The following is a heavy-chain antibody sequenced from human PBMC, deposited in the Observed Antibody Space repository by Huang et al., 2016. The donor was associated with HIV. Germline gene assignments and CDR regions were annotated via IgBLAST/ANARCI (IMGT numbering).Heavy chain of an antibody. Sequence: GESLKISCKGSGYTFNGYWIGWVRQMPGKGLEWMGIIYPGDSDTTYGPSFQGQVTISADKTISTAYLQWSGLKASDTAMYYCARQGVGDFVVEPTGLGAFDIWGQGTMVTVSS. CDR3: ARQGVGDFVVEPTGLGAFDI. J-gene: IGHJ3*02. V-gene: IGHV5-51*01. CDR2: IYPGDSDT. CDR1: GYTFNGYW. D-gene: IGHD2-2*01.